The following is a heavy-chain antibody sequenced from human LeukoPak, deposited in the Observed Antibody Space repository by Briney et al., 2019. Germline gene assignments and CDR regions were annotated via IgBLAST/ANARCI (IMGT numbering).Heavy chain of an antibody. V-gene: IGHV3-43D*03. CDR3: AKDISLGNGFDP. CDR1: GLTFDDYA. J-gene: IGHJ5*02. CDR2: ISWDGGST. Sequence: SGGSLRLSCAASGLTFDDYAMHWVRQAPGKGLEWVSLISWDGGSTYYADSVKGRFTISRDNSKNSLYLQMNSLRAEDTALYYCAKDISLGNGFDPWGQGTLVTVSS. D-gene: IGHD7-27*01.